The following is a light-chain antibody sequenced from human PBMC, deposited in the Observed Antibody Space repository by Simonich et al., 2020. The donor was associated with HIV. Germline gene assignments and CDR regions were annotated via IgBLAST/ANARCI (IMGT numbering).Light chain of an antibody. V-gene: IGLV1-51*01. J-gene: IGLJ3*02. CDR1: SSNIGNNY. Sequence: QSVLTQPPSVSAAPGQKVTISCSGSSSNIGNNYVSWYQHLPGTAPKRVIYDNNKRPSGIPDRFSGSKSGTSATLGITGLQTGDEADYYCGTWDSSLSAGVFGGGTKLTVL. CDR2: DNN. CDR3: GTWDSSLSAGV.